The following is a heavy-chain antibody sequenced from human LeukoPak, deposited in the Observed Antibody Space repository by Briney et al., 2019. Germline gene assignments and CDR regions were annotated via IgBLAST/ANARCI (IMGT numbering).Heavy chain of an antibody. CDR2: FYHTGTA. V-gene: IGHV4-38-2*02. CDR1: GDSISSDYY. J-gene: IGHJ3*02. Sequence: SETLSLTCSVSGDSISSDYYWGWIRQPPGQGLEWIGSFYHTGTAYYNPSLKSRVSISVDTSKNQFSLKLSSVTAADTAVYYCARGTLVQDAFDIWGQGTMVTVSS. D-gene: IGHD6-6*01. CDR3: ARGTLVQDAFDI.